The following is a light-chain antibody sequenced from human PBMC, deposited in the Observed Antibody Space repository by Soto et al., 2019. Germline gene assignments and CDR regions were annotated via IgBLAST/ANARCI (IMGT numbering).Light chain of an antibody. CDR2: GAS. CDR3: QQHHKWPLT. J-gene: IGKJ4*01. V-gene: IGKV3-15*01. Sequence: EIVMTQSPATLSASPGERATLSCRASQSINRNLAWYQQKPGQAPRLLIYGASSRATGVPDRFSGSGSDTEFTLTISSLQSEDFAAYHCQQHHKWPLTFGGGTKVEIK. CDR1: QSINRN.